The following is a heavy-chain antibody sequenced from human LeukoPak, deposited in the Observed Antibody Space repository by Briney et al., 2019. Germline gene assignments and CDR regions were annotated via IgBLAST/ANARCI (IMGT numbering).Heavy chain of an antibody. CDR1: GYTFTSYY. Sequence: EASVKVSCKASGYTFTSYYMHWVRQAPGQGLEWMGWINPNSGGTNYAQKFQGRVTMTRDTSISTAYMELSRLRSDDTAVYYCARNYYDSSGYYYFDYWGQGTLVTVSS. D-gene: IGHD3-22*01. J-gene: IGHJ4*02. CDR3: ARNYYDSSGYYYFDY. V-gene: IGHV1-2*02. CDR2: INPNSGGT.